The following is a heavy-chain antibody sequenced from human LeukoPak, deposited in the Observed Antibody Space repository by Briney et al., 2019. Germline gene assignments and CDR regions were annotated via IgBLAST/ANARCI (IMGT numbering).Heavy chain of an antibody. Sequence: SSETLSLTCTVSGGSISSSSYYWGWIRQPPGKGLEWIGSIYYSGSTYYNPSLKSRVTISVDTSKNQFSLKLSSVTAADTAVYYCARTYDSSGYYYGFDYWGQGTLVTVSS. CDR3: ARTYDSSGYYYGFDY. D-gene: IGHD3-22*01. CDR2: IYYSGST. CDR1: GGSISSSSYY. V-gene: IGHV4-39*07. J-gene: IGHJ4*02.